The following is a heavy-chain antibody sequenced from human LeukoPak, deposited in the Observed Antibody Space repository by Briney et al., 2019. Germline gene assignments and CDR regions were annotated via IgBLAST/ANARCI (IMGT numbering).Heavy chain of an antibody. Sequence: ASVKVSCKASGYTFTGYYMHWVRQGPGQGLEWMGWINPNSGGTNYAQKFQGWVTMTRDTSIGTAYMELSRLRSDDTAVYYCARASFVDSSGYYGDYYGMDVWGQGTTVTVSS. J-gene: IGHJ6*02. CDR2: INPNSGGT. CDR1: GYTFTGYY. CDR3: ARASFVDSSGYYGDYYGMDV. V-gene: IGHV1-2*04. D-gene: IGHD3-22*01.